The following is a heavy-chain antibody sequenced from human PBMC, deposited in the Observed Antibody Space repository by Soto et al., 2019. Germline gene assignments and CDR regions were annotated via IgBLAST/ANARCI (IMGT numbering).Heavy chain of an antibody. CDR1: GGSLSSYY. CDR2: IYYSGST. CDR3: ARQGSNYGLYYYYYMDV. V-gene: IGHV4-59*08. Sequence: LETLSLTCTVSGGSLSSYYWTWIRQPPGKGLEWIGYIYYSGSTKYNPSLKSRVTISVDTSNNQFSLKLSSVAAADTAVYYCARQGSNYGLYYYYYMDVWGKGTTVTVSS. J-gene: IGHJ6*03. D-gene: IGHD4-4*01.